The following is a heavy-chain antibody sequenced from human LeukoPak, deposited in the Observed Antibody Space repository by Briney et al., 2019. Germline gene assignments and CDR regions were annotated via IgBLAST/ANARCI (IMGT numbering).Heavy chain of an antibody. Sequence: SETLSLTCTVSGGSVTDYYWSWIRQSPGKGLEWIGYIYYTGTSYNPSLKSRVTISADTSKNQFSLKLISVTAADTAVYYCARPHSLYCSGGSCPIAVYFDYWGQGTLVTVSS. CDR3: ARPHSLYCSGGSCPIAVYFDY. CDR2: IYYTGT. J-gene: IGHJ4*02. D-gene: IGHD2-15*01. CDR1: GGSVTDYY. V-gene: IGHV4-59*02.